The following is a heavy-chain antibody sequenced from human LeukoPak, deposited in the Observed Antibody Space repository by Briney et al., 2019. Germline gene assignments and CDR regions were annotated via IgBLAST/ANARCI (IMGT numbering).Heavy chain of an antibody. CDR1: GFTFTSSA. J-gene: IGHJ3*02. V-gene: IGHV1-58*01. CDR3: AAVAARLDAFDI. CDR2: IVVGSGNT. D-gene: IGHD6-6*01. Sequence: SVKVSCKASGFTFTSSAVQWVRQARGQRLEWIGWIVVGSGNTNYAQKFQERVTITRDMSTSTAYMELSSLRSEDTAVYYCAAVAARLDAFDIWGQGTMVTVSS.